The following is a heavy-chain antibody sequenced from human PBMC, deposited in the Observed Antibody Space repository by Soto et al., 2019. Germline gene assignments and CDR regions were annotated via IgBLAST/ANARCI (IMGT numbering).Heavy chain of an antibody. J-gene: IGHJ4*02. CDR3: ARAVGDPLYYLDY. V-gene: IGHV4-59*08. CDR2: TDYSGNT. D-gene: IGHD6-19*01. Sequence: QVQLQESGPGLVRPSETLSLTCTVSSDSISSYYWIWIRQSPGKGLEWIWYTDYSGNTNYNPSLKSRVTTSGDTSKNQFSLRLSSVTAADTAVYYCARAVGDPLYYLDYWGQGTLVTVSS. CDR1: SDSISSYY.